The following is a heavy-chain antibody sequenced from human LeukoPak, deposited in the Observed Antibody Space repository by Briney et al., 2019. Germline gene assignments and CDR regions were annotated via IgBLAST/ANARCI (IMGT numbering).Heavy chain of an antibody. V-gene: IGHV1-46*01. CDR2: INPSGGST. CDR3: ARDSAGKGYSSSPRWFDP. D-gene: IGHD6-13*01. Sequence: ASVKVSRKASGYTFTSYYMHWVRQAPGQGLEWMGIINPSGGSTSYAQKFQGRVTMTRDTSTSTVYMELSSLRSEDTAVYYCARDSAGKGYSSSPRWFDPWGQGTLVTVSS. CDR1: GYTFTSYY. J-gene: IGHJ5*02.